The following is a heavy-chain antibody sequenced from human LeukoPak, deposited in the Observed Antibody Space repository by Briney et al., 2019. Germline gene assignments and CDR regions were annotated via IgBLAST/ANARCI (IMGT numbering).Heavy chain of an antibody. CDR3: AAGGPADYRSIYDYGMDF. Sequence: SVKVSCKASGFTFTTSAVQWVRQARGQRLEWIGWIVVGSGNTNYAQRFQERVIITRDMSTSTAYMELSSVRSEDTAVYYCAAGGPADYRSIYDYGMDFGGRGTTVTVSS. CDR2: IVVGSGNT. D-gene: IGHD4-11*01. CDR1: GFTFTTSA. J-gene: IGHJ6*04. V-gene: IGHV1-58*01.